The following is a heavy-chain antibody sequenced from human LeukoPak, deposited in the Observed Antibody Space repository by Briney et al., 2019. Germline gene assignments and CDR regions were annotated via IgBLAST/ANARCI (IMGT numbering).Heavy chain of an antibody. J-gene: IGHJ3*02. CDR2: IYTSGST. Sequence: SETLSLTCTVSGGSISSGSYYWNWIRQPAGKGLEWIGRIYTSGSTNYNPSLKSRVTISVDTSKNQFSLKLSSVTAADTAVYYCARYIYYGSGSYRERPNAFDIWGQGTMVTVSS. CDR1: GGSISSGSYY. V-gene: IGHV4-61*02. D-gene: IGHD3-10*01. CDR3: ARYIYYGSGSYRERPNAFDI.